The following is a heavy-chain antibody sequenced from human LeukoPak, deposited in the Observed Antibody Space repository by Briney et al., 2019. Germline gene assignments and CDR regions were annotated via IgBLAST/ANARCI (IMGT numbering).Heavy chain of an antibody. CDR2: MNPKSGNT. J-gene: IGHJ4*02. V-gene: IGHV1-8*01. D-gene: IGHD3-10*01. CDR1: GYTFISYD. Sequence: ASVKVSCKASGYTFISYDINWVRQATGQGLEWMGWMNPKSGNTGYAQKFQAKVTFIRNTSISTAYMELSSLRFQDTAVYYCARAIRVIRGTVQYHFDNWGQGTLVTVSS. CDR3: ARAIRVIRGTVQYHFDN.